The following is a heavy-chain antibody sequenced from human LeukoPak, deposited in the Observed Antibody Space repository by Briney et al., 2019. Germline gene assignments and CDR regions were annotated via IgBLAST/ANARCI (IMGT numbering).Heavy chain of an antibody. Sequence: GGSLRLSCAASGFTFSSYEMNWVRQAPGKGLEWVSYISSSGSTIYYADSVKGRFTISRDNAKNSLYLQMNSLRAEDTAVYYCAKEGGELPHEYYFDYWGQGTLVTVSS. CDR2: ISSSGSTI. J-gene: IGHJ4*02. D-gene: IGHD1-26*01. V-gene: IGHV3-48*03. CDR1: GFTFSSYE. CDR3: AKEGGELPHEYYFDY.